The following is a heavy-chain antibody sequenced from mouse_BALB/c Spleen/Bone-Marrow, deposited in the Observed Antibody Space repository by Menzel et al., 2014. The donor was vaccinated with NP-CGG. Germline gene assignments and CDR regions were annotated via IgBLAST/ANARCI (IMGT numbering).Heavy chain of an antibody. J-gene: IGHJ4*01. V-gene: IGHV1-80*01. Sequence: VQLQQSGAELVRPGSSVKISCKASGYVFSSYWMNRVKQRPGQGLEWIGQIFPGDGDTNYNGQFKGKATLTADRSSSTAFMQLSSLTSEDSAVYFCARGDFDYDFTMDYWGQGTSVTVSS. CDR2: IFPGDGDT. CDR3: ARGDFDYDFTMDY. CDR1: GYVFSSYW. D-gene: IGHD2-4*01.